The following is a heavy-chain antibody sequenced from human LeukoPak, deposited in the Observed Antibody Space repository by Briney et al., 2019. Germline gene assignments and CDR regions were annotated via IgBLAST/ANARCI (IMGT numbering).Heavy chain of an antibody. D-gene: IGHD4-23*01. J-gene: IGHJ4*02. Sequence: ASVKVSCKASGYTFTSYGISWVRQAPGQGLEWMGWISAYNGNANYAQKLQGRVTMTTDTSTSTAYMELRSLRSDDTAVYYCAYSAVVPYFDYWGQGTLVTVSS. CDR3: AYSAVVPYFDY. V-gene: IGHV1-18*01. CDR1: GYTFTSYG. CDR2: ISAYNGNA.